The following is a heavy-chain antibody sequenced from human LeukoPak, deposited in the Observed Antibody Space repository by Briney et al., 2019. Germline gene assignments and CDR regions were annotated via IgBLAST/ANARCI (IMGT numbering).Heavy chain of an antibody. CDR3: ARVLAVAGVDY. V-gene: IGHV4-38-2*01. CDR2: IYHSGST. CDR1: GYSISSGYY. D-gene: IGHD6-19*01. Sequence: PSETLSLTCVVSGYSISSGYYWGWIRQPPGKGLEWIGSIYHSGSTYYNPSLKSRVTISVDTSKSQFSLKLSSVIAADTAVYYCARVLAVAGVDYWGQGTLVTVSS. J-gene: IGHJ4*02.